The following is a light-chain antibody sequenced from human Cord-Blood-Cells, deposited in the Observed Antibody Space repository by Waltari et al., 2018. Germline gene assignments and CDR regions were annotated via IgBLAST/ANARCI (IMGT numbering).Light chain of an antibody. J-gene: IGLJ2*01. Sequence: QSALTQPRSVSGSPGQSVTISCTGTSSDVGGYNYVSWYQQHPGKAPKLMIYEVSKRPSGVPDRFSGSKSGNTASLTISGLQAEDEADYYCCSYAGSYTLKVFGGGTKLTVL. V-gene: IGLV2-11*01. CDR2: EVS. CDR3: CSYAGSYTLKV. CDR1: SSDVGGYNY.